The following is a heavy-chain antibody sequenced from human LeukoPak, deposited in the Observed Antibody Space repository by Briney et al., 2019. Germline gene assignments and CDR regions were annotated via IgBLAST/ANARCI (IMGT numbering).Heavy chain of an antibody. D-gene: IGHD3-22*01. CDR1: GFTFSSYA. V-gene: IGHV3-64*01. J-gene: IGHJ4*02. CDR2: ISSNGGST. Sequence: PGGSLRLSCAASGFTFSSYAMHWVRQAPGKGLEYVSAISSNGGSTYYANSVKGRFTISRDNSKNTLYLQMGSLRAEDTAVYYCAKVTMIVVVPTRNYFDYWGQGTLVTVSS. CDR3: AKVTMIVVVPTRNYFDY.